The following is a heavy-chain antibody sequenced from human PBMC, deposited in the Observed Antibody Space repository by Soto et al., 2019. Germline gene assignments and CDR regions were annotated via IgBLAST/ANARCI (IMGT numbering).Heavy chain of an antibody. J-gene: IGHJ4*02. Sequence: VGSLRLSCAGSGFTFDDHTLHWVRQIPGKGLEWVSLITWDGGSTFYADSVKGRFTISRDNNKDFVYLQMNSLRTDDTAVYYCAKEKDRVFDYWGQGTPVTVSS. CDR1: GFTFDDHT. CDR3: AKEKDRVFDY. CDR2: ITWDGGST. V-gene: IGHV3-43*01.